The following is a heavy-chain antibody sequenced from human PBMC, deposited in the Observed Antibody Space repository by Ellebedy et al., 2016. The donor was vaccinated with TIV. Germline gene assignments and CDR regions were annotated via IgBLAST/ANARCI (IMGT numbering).Heavy chain of an antibody. CDR1: GGSIRSYY. CDR3: ARGDSTSSRVYY. D-gene: IGHD6-6*01. CDR2: IYYSGST. Sequence: MPSETLSLTCTVSGGSIRSYYWSWIRQPPGKGLEWIGYIYYSGSTNYNPSLKSRVTISVDTSKNQFSLNLSSVTAADTAVYYCARGDSTSSRVYYWGQGTLVTVSS. J-gene: IGHJ4*02. V-gene: IGHV4-59*08.